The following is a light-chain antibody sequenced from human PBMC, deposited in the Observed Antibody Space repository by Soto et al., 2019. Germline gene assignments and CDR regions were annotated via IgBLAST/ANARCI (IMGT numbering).Light chain of an antibody. Sequence: QSVLTQPASVSGSPGQSITISCTGTSSDVSGYNYVSWYQQHPGKAPKLMIYDVSNRPSGVSNRFSGSKAGNTASLTISGLQADDEADYYCSSYTRSSLYVFGTGTKLTVL. CDR3: SSYTRSSLYV. CDR2: DVS. V-gene: IGLV2-14*03. J-gene: IGLJ1*01. CDR1: SSDVSGYNY.